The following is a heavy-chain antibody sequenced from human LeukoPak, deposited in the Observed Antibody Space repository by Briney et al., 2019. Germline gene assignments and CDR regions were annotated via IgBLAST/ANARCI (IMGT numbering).Heavy chain of an antibody. CDR1: GYTFTSYD. D-gene: IGHD2-2*01. J-gene: IGHJ6*03. CDR3: ARGGRKRVPAATTTDYYYYMDV. V-gene: IGHV1-8*01. Sequence: ASVKVSCKASGYTFTSYDINWVRQATGQGLEGVGWMNPNSGNTGYAQKCQGRVTMTRNSSISTAYMELSSLRSEDTAVYYCARGGRKRVPAATTTDYYYYMDVWGKGTTVTVSS. CDR2: MNPNSGNT.